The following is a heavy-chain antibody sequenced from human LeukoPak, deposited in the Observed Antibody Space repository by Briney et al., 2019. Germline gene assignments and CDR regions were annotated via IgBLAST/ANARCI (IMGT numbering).Heavy chain of an antibody. Sequence: PSETLSLTCTVSGVSISRGGYYWRWIRQHPGKGLEWIGYIYYSGSTYYNPSLKSRVTISVDTSKNQFSLKLSSVTAADTAVYYCARVVLWFGDETTEFDYWGQGTLVTVSS. J-gene: IGHJ4*02. CDR1: GVSISRGGYY. D-gene: IGHD3-10*01. CDR2: IYYSGST. CDR3: ARVVLWFGDETTEFDY. V-gene: IGHV4-31*03.